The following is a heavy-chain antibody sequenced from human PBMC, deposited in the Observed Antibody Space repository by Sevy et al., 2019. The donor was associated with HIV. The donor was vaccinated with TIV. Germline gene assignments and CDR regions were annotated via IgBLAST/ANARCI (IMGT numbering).Heavy chain of an antibody. CDR1: GFTFSGSA. V-gene: IGHV3-73*01. Sequence: GGSLRLSCAASGFTFSGSAMHWVRQASGKGLEWVGRIRSKANSFATAYAASVTGRFTISRDDSKNTAYLQMNSLKTEDTAVYYCARHEEPLYYYYYGMDVWGQGTTVTVSS. CDR2: IRSKANSFAT. D-gene: IGHD1-1*01. J-gene: IGHJ6*02. CDR3: ARHEEPLYYYYYGMDV.